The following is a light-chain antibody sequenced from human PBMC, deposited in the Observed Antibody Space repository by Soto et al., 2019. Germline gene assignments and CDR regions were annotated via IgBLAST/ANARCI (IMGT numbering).Light chain of an antibody. J-gene: IGKJ5*01. CDR2: GAS. Sequence: ENLMAQSRASMTVTPGGGTTLSCRASQSVRTKLAWYQQKAGQAPRLLIYGASTRATGVPDRFSGSGSGTDFTLAISSLQPEDFATYYCQQSDSIPITFGRGTRLEI. CDR3: QQSDSIPIT. V-gene: IGKV3-15*01. CDR1: QSVRTK.